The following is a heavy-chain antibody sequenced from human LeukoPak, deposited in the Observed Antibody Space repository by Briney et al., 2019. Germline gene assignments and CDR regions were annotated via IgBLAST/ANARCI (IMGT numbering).Heavy chain of an antibody. Sequence: PGGSLRLSCAASGFPFGTYSMNWVRQAPGKGLEWVSSISSSPPYIFYADSVKGRFTISRDNAKNSLYLQMNSLTVEGTAIYYCARDSSSSCCPLDLWGQGTLVTVSS. CDR2: ISSSPPYI. J-gene: IGHJ5*02. V-gene: IGHV3-21*01. D-gene: IGHD2-2*01. CDR1: GFPFGTYS. CDR3: ARDSSSSCCPLDL.